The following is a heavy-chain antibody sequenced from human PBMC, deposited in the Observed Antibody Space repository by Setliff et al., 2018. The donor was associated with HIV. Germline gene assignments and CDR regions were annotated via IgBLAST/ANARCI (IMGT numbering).Heavy chain of an antibody. CDR3: ARTASVTMIRGSLRP. CDR1: GYTFNNYG. D-gene: IGHD3-10*01. J-gene: IGHJ5*02. Sequence: SGYTFNNYGISWVRQAPGQGLEWMGWINTHSGYTNYAQNVQGRVTVTMDTSTSTAYMELRSLKSDDTAVYYCARTASVTMIRGSLRPWGQGTLVTVSS. CDR2: INTHSGYT. V-gene: IGHV1-18*01.